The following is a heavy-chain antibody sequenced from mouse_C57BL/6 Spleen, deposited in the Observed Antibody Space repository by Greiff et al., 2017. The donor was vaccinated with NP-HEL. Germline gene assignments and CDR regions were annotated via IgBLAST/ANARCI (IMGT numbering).Heavy chain of an antibody. V-gene: IGHV2-2*01. Sequence: QVQLQQSGPGLVQPSQSLSITCTVSGFSLTSYGVHWVRQSPGKGLEWLGVIWSGGSTDYNVAFISRLSISKDNSKSQVFFKMNSLQADDTAIYYCARTIGYDAYAMDYWGQGTSVTVSS. J-gene: IGHJ4*01. CDR3: ARTIGYDAYAMDY. CDR1: GFSLTSYG. CDR2: IWSGGST. D-gene: IGHD2-2*01.